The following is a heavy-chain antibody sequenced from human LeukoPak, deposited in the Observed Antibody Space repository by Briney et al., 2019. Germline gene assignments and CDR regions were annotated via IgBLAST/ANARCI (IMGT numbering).Heavy chain of an antibody. J-gene: IGHJ4*02. D-gene: IGHD3-10*01. V-gene: IGHV3-7*01. Sequence: PRGSLRLSCAASGFTFSSYWMSWVRQAPGKGLEWVANIKQDGSEKYYVDSVKGRFTISRDNAKNSLYLQMNSLRAEDTAVYYCARDLGGETYYYGSGSYYNPDYWGQGTLITVSS. CDR3: ARDLGGETYYYGSGSYYNPDY. CDR1: GFTFSSYW. CDR2: IKQDGSEK.